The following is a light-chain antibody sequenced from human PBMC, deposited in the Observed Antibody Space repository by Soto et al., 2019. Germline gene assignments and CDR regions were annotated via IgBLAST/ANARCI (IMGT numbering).Light chain of an antibody. J-gene: IGKJ3*01. CDR3: QQSSSPPLT. V-gene: IGKV1-39*01. Sequence: DIQMTQSPSSLSASVGDRVTITCRARQSIRNYLNWYQQKPGKATKVLIYAASSLQSGVPSRFSGSGSGTEFTLTISSLQHEDFATYYCQQSSSPPLTCGPGTKVAVK. CDR2: AAS. CDR1: QSIRNY.